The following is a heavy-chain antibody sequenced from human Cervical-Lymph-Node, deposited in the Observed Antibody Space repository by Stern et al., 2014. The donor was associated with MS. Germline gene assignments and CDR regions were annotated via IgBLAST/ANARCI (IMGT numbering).Heavy chain of an antibody. CDR3: ARGEAAATTGQYY. D-gene: IGHD6-13*01. V-gene: IGHV1-18*04. CDR1: GYTFTSYG. CDR2: ISAYNGNP. Sequence: VQLEESGAAVKKPGASVKVSCKASGYTFTSYGISWVRQAPGQGLEWMGWISAYNGNPNYAQKRQGRVTMTTDTSTSTAYMELRSLRSDDTAVYYWARGEAAATTGQYYWGQGTLVTVSS. J-gene: IGHJ4*02.